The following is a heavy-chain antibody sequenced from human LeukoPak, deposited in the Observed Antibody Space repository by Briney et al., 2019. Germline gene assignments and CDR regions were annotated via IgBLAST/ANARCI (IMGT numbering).Heavy chain of an antibody. D-gene: IGHD2-2*01. Sequence: SETLSLTCTVSSGSISSYYWSSIRQPPGKGLEWIGYIFSGGITNYNPSLKSRTTISLATSEGQFSLTVTSVTAADTAVYYCARGVCTSSYCYAGDDGLDVWGQGTTVTVSS. J-gene: IGHJ6*02. CDR2: IFSGGIT. V-gene: IGHV4-59*08. CDR3: ARGVCTSSYCYAGDDGLDV. CDR1: SGSISSYY.